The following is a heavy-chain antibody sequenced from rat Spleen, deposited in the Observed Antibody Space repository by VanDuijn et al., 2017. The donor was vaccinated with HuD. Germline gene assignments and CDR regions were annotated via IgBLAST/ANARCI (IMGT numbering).Heavy chain of an antibody. CDR2: ISNDGGTT. J-gene: IGHJ2*01. D-gene: IGHD4-3*01. Sequence: EVQLVESGGGLVQPGRSLKLSCAASGFTFSNYGMAWVRQAPGKGLEWVSSISNDGGTTYYPDSVKGRFTISRDNAQNTLYLQMNSLRSEDTASYYCTREGNSGYDYWGQGVMVTVSS. CDR3: TREGNSGYDY. V-gene: IGHV5-29*01. CDR1: GFTFSNYG.